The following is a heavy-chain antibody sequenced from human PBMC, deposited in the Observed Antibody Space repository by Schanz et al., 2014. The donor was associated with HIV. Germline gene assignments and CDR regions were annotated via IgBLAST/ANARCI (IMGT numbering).Heavy chain of an antibody. D-gene: IGHD6-19*01. CDR1: GLKFSASP. CDR3: AKDGSTSGWVVGDY. Sequence: VQLLESGGGLAQPGGSLRLSCAASGLKFSASPMTWVRQAPGKGLEWVAVISSDGSDKYYGDSVKGRFTVSRDIRGNMMFMEMHNLRENDTAVYYCAKDGSTSGWVVGDYWGQGTQVIVSS. V-gene: IGHV3-30*18. CDR2: ISSDGSDK. J-gene: IGHJ4*02.